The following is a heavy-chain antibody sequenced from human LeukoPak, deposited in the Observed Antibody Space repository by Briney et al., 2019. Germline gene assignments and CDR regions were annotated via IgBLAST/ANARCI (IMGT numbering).Heavy chain of an antibody. CDR2: FHYSGST. D-gene: IGHD6-13*01. Sequence: SETLSLTCTVSGGSMSSSTYYWGWIRQPPGKGLEWIGYFHYSGSTYYNPSLKSRITISVDTSKKQFSLKLSSVTAADTAVYYCAGPSWYYFDYWGQGTLVTVSS. CDR1: GGSMSSSTYY. J-gene: IGHJ4*02. CDR3: AGPSWYYFDY. V-gene: IGHV4-39*01.